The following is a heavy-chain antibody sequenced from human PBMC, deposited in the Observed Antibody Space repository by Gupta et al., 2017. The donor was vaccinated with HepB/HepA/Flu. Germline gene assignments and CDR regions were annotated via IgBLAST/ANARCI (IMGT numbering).Heavy chain of an antibody. Sequence: EVQLVESGGGFIQPGGSLRLACAASGLTFSRYWMHWVRQAPGKGLVWVSRISGDGSRIMYAESVEGRFTISRDNAKNTLFLQMSSLTAEDTAVYFCVASANYYYVDYWGQGTLVTVSS. D-gene: IGHD4/OR15-4a*01. CDR2: ISGDGSRI. CDR1: GLTFSRYW. J-gene: IGHJ4*02. V-gene: IGHV3-74*03. CDR3: VASANYYYVDY.